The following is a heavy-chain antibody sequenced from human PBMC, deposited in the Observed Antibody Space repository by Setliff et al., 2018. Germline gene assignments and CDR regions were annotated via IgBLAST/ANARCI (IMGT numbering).Heavy chain of an antibody. D-gene: IGHD1-1*01. Sequence: ASVKVSCKASGYIFTTYAITWMRQAPGQGLEYMGWINTNTGNPDYAQGFTGRFVFSLDTSVSTAYLQISSLKAEDTAIYYCARVGTGSLLDYWGQGTLVTVSS. V-gene: IGHV7-4-1*02. CDR2: INTNTGNP. J-gene: IGHJ4*02. CDR3: ARVGTGSLLDY. CDR1: GYIFTTYA.